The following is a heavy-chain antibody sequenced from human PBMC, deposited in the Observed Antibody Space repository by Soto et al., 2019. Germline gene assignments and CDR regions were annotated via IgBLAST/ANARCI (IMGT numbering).Heavy chain of an antibody. V-gene: IGHV3-21*01. CDR3: ARRTDGITGTTFALRFDP. J-gene: IGHJ5*02. CDR1: GFTFSSYS. Sequence: GGSLRLSCAASGFTFSSYSMNWVRQAPGKGLEWVSYISSSSSYTNYADSVKGRFTISRDNAKNSLYLQMNSLRAEDTAVYYCARRTDGITGTTFALRFDPWGQGTLVTSPQ. D-gene: IGHD1-7*01. CDR2: ISSSSSYT.